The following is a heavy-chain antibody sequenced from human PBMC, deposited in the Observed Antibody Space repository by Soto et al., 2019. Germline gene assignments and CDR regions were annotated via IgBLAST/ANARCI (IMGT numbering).Heavy chain of an antibody. CDR1: GFTFSSYG. D-gene: IGHD5-12*01. V-gene: IGHV3-30*18. J-gene: IGHJ6*02. CDR3: AKVWSTTIIYGMDV. Sequence: GGSLRLSCAASGFTFSSYGMHWVRQAPGKGLEWVAVISYDGSNKYYADSVKGRFTVSRDNSKNTLYLQMNSLRAEDTAVYYCAKVWSTTIIYGMDVWGQGTTVTV. CDR2: ISYDGSNK.